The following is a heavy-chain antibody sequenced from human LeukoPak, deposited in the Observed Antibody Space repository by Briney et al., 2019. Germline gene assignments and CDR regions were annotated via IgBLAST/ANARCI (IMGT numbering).Heavy chain of an antibody. Sequence: GGSLRLSCAASGFTSSSYAMSWVRQAPGKGLEWVSAISGSGGSTYYADSVKGRFTISRDNSKNTLYLQMNSLRAEDTAVYYCAKDLKEYYYDSSGHDYWGQGTLVTVSS. CDR1: GFTSSSYA. J-gene: IGHJ4*02. CDR2: ISGSGGST. V-gene: IGHV3-23*01. D-gene: IGHD3-22*01. CDR3: AKDLKEYYYDSSGHDY.